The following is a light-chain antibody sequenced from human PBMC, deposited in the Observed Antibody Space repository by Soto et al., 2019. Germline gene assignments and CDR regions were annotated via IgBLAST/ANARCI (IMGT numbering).Light chain of an antibody. J-gene: IGKJ2*01. Sequence: DIQMTQSPPFLSASVGYIVTITCRASQNIRTYLTWYQQKPGKAPTVLIYAAPTLQRGVPSRFSGTGSGTDFTLTISSLPPEDFATYYCQQSFINPHTFGQGTKVDIK. CDR2: AAP. CDR1: QNIRTY. CDR3: QQSFINPHT. V-gene: IGKV1-39*01.